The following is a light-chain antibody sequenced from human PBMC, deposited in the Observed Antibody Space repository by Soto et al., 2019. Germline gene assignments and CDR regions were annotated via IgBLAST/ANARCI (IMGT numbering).Light chain of an antibody. CDR3: QQYNNWPLYT. V-gene: IGKV3-15*01. J-gene: IGKJ2*01. CDR2: DAS. Sequence: EIVMTQSPATLSVSPGERATLSCRASRSVGGNLAWYQQRPGRAPRLLIYDASTRATDIPARFSGSGSGTEFTLTISSLQSEDFALYYCQQYNNWPLYTFGQGTKLEIK. CDR1: RSVGGN.